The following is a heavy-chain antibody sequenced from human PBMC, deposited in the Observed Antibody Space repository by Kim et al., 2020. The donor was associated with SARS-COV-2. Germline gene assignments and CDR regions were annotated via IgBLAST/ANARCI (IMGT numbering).Heavy chain of an antibody. Sequence: ASVKVSCKASGYTFTSYGISWVRQAPGQGLEWMGWISAYNGNTNYAQKLQGRVTMTTDTSTSTAYMELRSLRSDDTAVYYCARSPSGSSLDYFDYWGQGTLVTVSS. J-gene: IGHJ4*02. CDR2: ISAYNGNT. CDR3: ARSPSGSSLDYFDY. D-gene: IGHD3-10*01. CDR1: GYTFTSYG. V-gene: IGHV1-18*01.